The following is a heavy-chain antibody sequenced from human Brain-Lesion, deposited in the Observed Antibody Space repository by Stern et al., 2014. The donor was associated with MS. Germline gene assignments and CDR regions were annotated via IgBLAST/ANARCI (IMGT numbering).Heavy chain of an antibody. D-gene: IGHD4-17*01. CDR1: GGPISSHSYY. J-gene: IGHJ4*02. CDR3: ARDYGDLEFDL. Sequence: VQLVESGPGLVKPSQTLSLTCTVSGGPISSHSYYWSWIRQPAGKGLEWIGRIYAGGNPNYNPSLKSRVSISVDTSKNQLSLGLSSVTASDTAVYYCARDYGDLEFDLWGQGTLVTVPS. CDR2: IYAGGNP. V-gene: IGHV4-61*02.